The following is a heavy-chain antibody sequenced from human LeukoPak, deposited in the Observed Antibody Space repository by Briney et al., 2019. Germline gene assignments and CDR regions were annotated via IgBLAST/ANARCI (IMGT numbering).Heavy chain of an antibody. J-gene: IGHJ6*02. D-gene: IGHD1-26*01. CDR3: AREGATEDYYYGMDV. CDR1: GFTFSSYA. Sequence: GGSLRLSCAASGFTFSSYAMHWVRQAPGKGLEWVAVISYDGSNKYYADSVKGRFTISRDNSKNTLYLQMNSLRAEDTAVYYCAREGATEDYYYGMDVWGQGTTVTVSS. V-gene: IGHV3-30-3*01. CDR2: ISYDGSNK.